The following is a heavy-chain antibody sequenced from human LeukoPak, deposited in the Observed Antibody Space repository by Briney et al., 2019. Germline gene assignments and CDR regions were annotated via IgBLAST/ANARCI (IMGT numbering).Heavy chain of an antibody. V-gene: IGHV3-11*04. J-gene: IGHJ4*02. CDR3: ARVRYCSSTSCYLGVFDY. CDR2: ISSSGSTI. D-gene: IGHD2-2*01. CDR1: GFTFSDYY. Sequence: GGSLRLSCAASGFTFSDYYMSWIRQAPGKGLDWVSYISSSGSTIYYADSVKGRFTISRDNAKNSLYLQMNSLRAEDTAVYYCARVRYCSSTSCYLGVFDYWGQGTLVTVSS.